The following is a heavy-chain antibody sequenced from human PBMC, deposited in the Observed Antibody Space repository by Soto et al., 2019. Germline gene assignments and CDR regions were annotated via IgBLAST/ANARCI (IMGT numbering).Heavy chain of an antibody. Sequence: KPSETLSLTCTVSGGSISSGGYYWSWIRQHPGKGLEWIGYIYYSGSTYYNPSLKSRVTISVDTSKNQFSLKLSSVTAADTAVYYCARASYYDFWSGYPHGYYFDYWGQGTLVTVSS. CDR2: IYYSGST. D-gene: IGHD3-3*01. V-gene: IGHV4-31*03. CDR3: ARASYYDFWSGYPHGYYFDY. CDR1: GGSISSGGYY. J-gene: IGHJ4*02.